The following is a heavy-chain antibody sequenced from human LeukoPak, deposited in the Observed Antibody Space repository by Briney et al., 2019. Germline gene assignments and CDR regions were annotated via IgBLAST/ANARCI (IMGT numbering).Heavy chain of an antibody. J-gene: IGHJ3*02. D-gene: IGHD3-3*01. CDR3: ARQKTTPDFWSGYVDGDAFDI. V-gene: IGHV1-2*02. Sequence: ASVKVSCKASGYTFTGYYMHWVRQAPGQGLEWMGWINPNSGGTNYAQKFQGGVTMTRDTSISTAYMELSRLRSDDTAVYYCARQKTTPDFWSGYVDGDAFDIWGQGTMVTVSS. CDR1: GYTFTGYY. CDR2: INPNSGGT.